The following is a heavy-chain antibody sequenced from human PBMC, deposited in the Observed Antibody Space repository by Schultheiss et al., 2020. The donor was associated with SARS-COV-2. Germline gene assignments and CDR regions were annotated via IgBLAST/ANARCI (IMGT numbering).Heavy chain of an antibody. D-gene: IGHD3-3*01. CDR2: IWYDGSNK. V-gene: IGHV3-33*01. J-gene: IGHJ4*02. CDR3: VRDHDVWSGHEY. Sequence: GESLKISCATSGFTFSSFGMHWVRQAPGKGLEWVALIWYDGSNKYYADSVKGRFTISRDNSKNTLYLQMNSLSAEDTAVYYCVRDHDVWSGHEYWGQGTLVTVSS. CDR1: GFTFSSFG.